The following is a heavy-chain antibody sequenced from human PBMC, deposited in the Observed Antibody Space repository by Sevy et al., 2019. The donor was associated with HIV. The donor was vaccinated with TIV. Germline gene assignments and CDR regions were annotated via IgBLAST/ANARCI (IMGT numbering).Heavy chain of an antibody. Sequence: GGSLRLSCTASGFTFGDYCMSWVRQAPGKGLEWVAFLKSDVYGGTVDHAASVRGRFVISRDDSKTIAYLQMNDLKTEDTGVYYCTRWTAAQSIFDSWGQGALVTVSS. CDR2: LKSDVYGGTV. CDR3: TRWTAAQSIFDS. CDR1: GFTFGDYC. D-gene: IGHD6-13*01. J-gene: IGHJ4*02. V-gene: IGHV3-49*04.